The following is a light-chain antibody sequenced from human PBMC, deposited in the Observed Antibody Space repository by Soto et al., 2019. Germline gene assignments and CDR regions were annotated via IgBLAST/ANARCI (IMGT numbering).Light chain of an antibody. CDR3: CSYTSVSTYV. V-gene: IGLV2-14*03. CDR1: NSDVGGYNY. CDR2: DVT. Sequence: QSALTQPASVSGSPGQSITISCTGTNSDVGGYNYVSWYQQHPGKAPKLMIYDVTNRPSGVSNRVSGSKSGNTASLTISGLQAEDEADYYCCSYTSVSTYVFGTGTKLTVL. J-gene: IGLJ1*01.